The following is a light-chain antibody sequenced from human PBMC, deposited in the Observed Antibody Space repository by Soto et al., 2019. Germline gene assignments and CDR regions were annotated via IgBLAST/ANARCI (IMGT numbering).Light chain of an antibody. CDR3: QQYGSSPST. J-gene: IGKJ4*01. CDR1: QSVTSSY. V-gene: IGKV3-20*01. Sequence: EIVLTQSPGTLSLSPGERATLSCRASQSVTSSYLAWYQQRPGQAPRLVIYGASRRATGIPDRFSGSGSGTDFTLSISRLEPEDFAAYYCQQYGSSPSTFGGGTKVDIK. CDR2: GAS.